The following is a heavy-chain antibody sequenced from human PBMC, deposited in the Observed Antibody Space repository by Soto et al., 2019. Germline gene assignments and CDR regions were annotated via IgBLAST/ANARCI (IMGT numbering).Heavy chain of an antibody. V-gene: IGHV3-48*03. D-gene: IGHD5-12*01. Sequence: GSLRLSCAASGFTFSSYEMNWVRQAPGKGLEWVSYISSSGSTIYYADSVKGRLTISRDNAKNSLYLQMNSLRAEDTAVYYCARGRGLRNYYYYGMDVWGQGTTVTVSS. CDR2: ISSSGSTI. CDR1: GFTFSSYE. CDR3: ARGRGLRNYYYYGMDV. J-gene: IGHJ6*02.